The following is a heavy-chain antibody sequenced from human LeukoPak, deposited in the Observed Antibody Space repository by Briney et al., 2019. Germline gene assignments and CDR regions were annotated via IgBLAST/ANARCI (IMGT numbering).Heavy chain of an antibody. CDR2: ISGSGSTI. CDR3: ARASTVWYYDSSGSEMDV. J-gene: IGHJ6*04. CDR1: GFTFSNAW. V-gene: IGHV3-11*04. D-gene: IGHD3-22*01. Sequence: GGSLRLSCAASGFTFSNAWMSWVRQAPGKGLEWVSYISGSGSTIYYADSVKGRFTISRDNAKNSLYLQMNSLRAEDTAVYYCARASTVWYYDSSGSEMDVWGKGTTVTVSS.